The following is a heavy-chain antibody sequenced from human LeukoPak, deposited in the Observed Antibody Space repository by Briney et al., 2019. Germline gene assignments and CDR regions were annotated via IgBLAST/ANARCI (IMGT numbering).Heavy chain of an antibody. CDR2: INHSGST. CDR3: ARASRAARLHY. CDR1: GGSFSGYY. Sequence: PSETLSLTCAVYGGSFSGYYWSWIRQPPGKGLEWIGEINHSGSTNYNPSLKSQVTISVDTSKNQFSLKLSSVTAADTAVYYCARASRAARLHYWGQGTLVTVSS. V-gene: IGHV4-34*01. J-gene: IGHJ4*02. D-gene: IGHD6-6*01.